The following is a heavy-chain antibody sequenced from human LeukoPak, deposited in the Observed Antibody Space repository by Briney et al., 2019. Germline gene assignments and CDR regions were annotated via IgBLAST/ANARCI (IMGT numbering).Heavy chain of an antibody. Sequence: GGSLRLSCAASGFTFSSYSMNWVRQAPGKGLEWVSSISSSSSYIYYADSVKGRFTISRDNAKNSLYLQMNSLRAEDTAVYYCARDAYDILTGYGVDVWGQGTTVRVS. CDR2: ISSSSSYI. V-gene: IGHV3-21*01. CDR3: ARDAYDILTGYGVDV. J-gene: IGHJ6*02. D-gene: IGHD3-9*01. CDR1: GFTFSSYS.